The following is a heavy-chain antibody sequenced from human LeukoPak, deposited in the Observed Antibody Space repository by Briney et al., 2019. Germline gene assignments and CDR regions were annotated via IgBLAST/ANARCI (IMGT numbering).Heavy chain of an antibody. Sequence: GGSLRLSCAASGFTFSSYAMHWVRQAPGKGLEWVAVISYDGSNKYYADSVKGRFTISRDNSKNTLYLQMNSLRAEDTAVYYCARDPTYCSGGSCRYWYFDLWGRGTLVTVSS. V-gene: IGHV3-30-3*01. CDR3: ARDPTYCSGGSCRYWYFDL. CDR2: ISYDGSNK. J-gene: IGHJ2*01. D-gene: IGHD2-15*01. CDR1: GFTFSSYA.